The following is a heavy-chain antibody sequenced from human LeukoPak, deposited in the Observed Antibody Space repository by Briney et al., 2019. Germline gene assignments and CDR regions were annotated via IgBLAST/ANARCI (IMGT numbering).Heavy chain of an antibody. J-gene: IGHJ5*02. CDR1: GGSISSSSYY. D-gene: IGHD3-22*01. V-gene: IGHV4-39*07. CDR3: ARVNYYDSSGLST. CDR2: IYYSGST. Sequence: SETLSLTCTVSGGSISSSSYYWGWIRQPPGKGLEWIGSIYYSGSTYYNPSLKSRVTISVYTSTNQFSLKLSSVTAADTAVYYCARVNYYDSSGLSTWGQGTLVTVSS.